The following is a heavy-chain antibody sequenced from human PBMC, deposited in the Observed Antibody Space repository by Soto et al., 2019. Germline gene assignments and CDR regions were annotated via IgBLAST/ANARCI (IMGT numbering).Heavy chain of an antibody. CDR1: GGSISSYY. D-gene: IGHD6-13*01. Sequence: SETLSLTCTVSGGSISSYYWSWIRQPPGKGLEWIGYIYYSGSTNYNPSLKSRVTISVDTSKNQFSLKLSSVTAADTAVYYCARVGSSSWTSLDYWGQGTLVTVSS. J-gene: IGHJ4*02. CDR2: IYYSGST. V-gene: IGHV4-59*01. CDR3: ARVGSSSWTSLDY.